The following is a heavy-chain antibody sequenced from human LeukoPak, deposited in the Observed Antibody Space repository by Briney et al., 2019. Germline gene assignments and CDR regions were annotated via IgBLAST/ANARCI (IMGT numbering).Heavy chain of an antibody. CDR1: GGNFSSYA. V-gene: IGHV1-69*13. Sequence: SVNVSCKDTGGNFSSYAISWVREAPGQGLEWMGGIIPIFGTANYAQKFQGRVTITADESTSTAYMELSSLRSEDTAVYYCASEGRGYSYGHNFDYWGQGTLVTVSS. D-gene: IGHD5-18*01. CDR3: ASEGRGYSYGHNFDY. J-gene: IGHJ4*02. CDR2: IIPIFGTA.